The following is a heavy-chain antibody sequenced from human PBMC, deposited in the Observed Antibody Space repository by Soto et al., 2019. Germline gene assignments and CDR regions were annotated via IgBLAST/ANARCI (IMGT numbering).Heavy chain of an antibody. CDR3: ASRGITIFPPSPGYYGMDV. CDR2: ISYDGSNK. Sequence: GGSLRLSCAASGFTFSSYAMHWVRQAPGKGLEWVAVISYDGSNKYYAGSVKGRFTISRDNSKNTLYLQMNSLRAEDTAVYYCASRGITIFPPSPGYYGMDVWGQGTTVTVSS. D-gene: IGHD3-9*01. J-gene: IGHJ6*02. V-gene: IGHV3-30-3*01. CDR1: GFTFSSYA.